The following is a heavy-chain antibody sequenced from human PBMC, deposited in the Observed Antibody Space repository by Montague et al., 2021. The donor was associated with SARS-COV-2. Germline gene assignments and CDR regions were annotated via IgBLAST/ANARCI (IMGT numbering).Heavy chain of an antibody. D-gene: IGHD3-22*01. CDR1: GGSISSSNW. CDR2: IYHSGST. Sequence: SETLSLTCAVSGGSISSSNWWSWVRQPPGKGLEWIGEIYHSGSTNYNPSLKSRVTMSVDKSKNQSSLKLSSVTAADTAVYYCAREPYYYDSSGYPYYYYYGMDVWGQGTTVTVSS. J-gene: IGHJ6*02. CDR3: AREPYYYDSSGYPYYYYYGMDV. V-gene: IGHV4-4*02.